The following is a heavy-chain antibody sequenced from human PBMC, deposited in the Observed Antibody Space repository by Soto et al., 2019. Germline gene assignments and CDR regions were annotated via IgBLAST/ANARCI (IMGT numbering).Heavy chain of an antibody. D-gene: IGHD6-19*01. CDR2: FDPEDGET. J-gene: IGHJ4*02. CDR1: GYTLTELS. Sequence: ASVKVSCKVSGYTLTELSMHWVRQAPGKGLEWMGGFDPEDGETIYAQKFQGRFTMTEDTSTDTAYMELSSLISEDTAVYYRATASYSQWLVRRGPYYFDYWGQGTLVTVSS. CDR3: ATASYSQWLVRRGPYYFDY. V-gene: IGHV1-24*01.